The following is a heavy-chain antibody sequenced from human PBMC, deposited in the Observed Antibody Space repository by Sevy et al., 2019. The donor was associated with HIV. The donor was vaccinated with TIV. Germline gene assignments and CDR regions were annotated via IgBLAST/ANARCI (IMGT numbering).Heavy chain of an antibody. CDR1: GFTFSGYW. Sequence: GGSLRLSCAASGFTFSGYWMSWVRQVPGKGLQWVANINQDGSKNEFVDSVKGRFTISRDNPKNSVYLQMNSLRAEDTAVYYCARAGAGGFDYWGQGTLVTVSS. J-gene: IGHJ4*02. CDR2: INQDGSKN. V-gene: IGHV3-7*01. D-gene: IGHD2-15*01. CDR3: ARAGAGGFDY.